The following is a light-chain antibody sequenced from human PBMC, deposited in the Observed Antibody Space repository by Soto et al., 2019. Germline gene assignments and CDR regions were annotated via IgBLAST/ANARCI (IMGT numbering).Light chain of an antibody. V-gene: IGKV1-5*01. CDR3: QQCYMGWT. CDR2: DAS. J-gene: IGKJ1*01. Sequence: DIQMTQSPSTLSGSVGDRVTITCRASQSIGRFLAWYQHQPGKAPKLLIYDASTLESGVPSRFSGTGSGTEFTFSITSLQPEDFGTYYGQQCYMGWTFGQGTKVDIK. CDR1: QSIGRF.